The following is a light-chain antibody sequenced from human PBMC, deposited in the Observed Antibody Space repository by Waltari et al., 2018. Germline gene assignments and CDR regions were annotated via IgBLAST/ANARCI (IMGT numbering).Light chain of an antibody. J-gene: IGKJ3*01. CDR2: GAS. CDR1: QGIRNN. Sequence: DIQMTQSPSSLSASVGDRVTITCRASQGIRNNLVWYQQKPGKVPKLLIYGASTLQSGVPSRFSGSGYGTDFTLTISSLQPEDVATYYCQRYNGALFTFGPGTKVDIK. CDR3: QRYNGALFT. V-gene: IGKV1-27*01.